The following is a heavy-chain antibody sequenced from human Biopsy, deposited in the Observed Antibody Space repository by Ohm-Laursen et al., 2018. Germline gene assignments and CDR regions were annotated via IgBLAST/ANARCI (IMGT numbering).Heavy chain of an antibody. CDR3: ARHGVYGDLRMDY. CDR1: GGSVSSNAAY. V-gene: IGHV4-39*01. Sequence: SETLSLTWPVSGGSVSSNAAYWARIRQPPGKGLESIGSIFYSGITYYNPSLQSRVTISVDPSNNQFSLKLYSLSAADTAVYYCARHGVYGDLRMDYWGQGTLVTVSS. CDR2: IFYSGIT. D-gene: IGHD4-17*01. J-gene: IGHJ4*02.